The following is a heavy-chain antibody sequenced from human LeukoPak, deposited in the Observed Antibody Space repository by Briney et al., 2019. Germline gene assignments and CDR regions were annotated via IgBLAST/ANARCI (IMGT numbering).Heavy chain of an antibody. J-gene: IGHJ4*02. CDR1: GGSISGHY. CDR2: IYYSGST. CDR3: ARGRVSGGFYLNGFDF. D-gene: IGHD3-10*01. V-gene: IGHV4-59*11. Sequence: SETLSLTCTVSGGSISGHYWSWIRQPPGKGLESIGYIYYSGSTSYDPSLRGRVTMSVDMSKNQFSLKLSSVTAADTAMYYCARGRVSGGFYLNGFDFWGQGAQVTVSS.